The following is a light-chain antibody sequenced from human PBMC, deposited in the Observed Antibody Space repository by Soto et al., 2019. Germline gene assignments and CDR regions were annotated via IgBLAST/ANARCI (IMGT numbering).Light chain of an antibody. CDR3: CYFARSTTFHV. V-gene: IGLV2-23*01. CDR1: SSDVGSSNL. Sequence: QSVLTQPASVSGSPGQSITISCSGTSSDVGSSNLVSWYQQHPGKAPKLIIFEGDRRPSGVSGRFSGSKSGNTASLTISGLQAEDEADYYCCYFARSTTFHVFGPGTKVTVL. J-gene: IGLJ1*01. CDR2: EGD.